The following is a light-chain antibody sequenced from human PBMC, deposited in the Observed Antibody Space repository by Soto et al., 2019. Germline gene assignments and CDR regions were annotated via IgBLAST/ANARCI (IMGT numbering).Light chain of an antibody. Sequence: QSALTQPASVSGSPGQSITISCAGTMRDVGAYNLVSWYQQHPGRAPQLIIYEDRNRPSGLALRFSGSKSGNTASLTISGLQAEDEDDYYCSSYTSISSLIFGGGTKLTVL. V-gene: IGLV2-14*01. J-gene: IGLJ2*01. CDR2: EDR. CDR1: MRDVGAYNL. CDR3: SSYTSISSLI.